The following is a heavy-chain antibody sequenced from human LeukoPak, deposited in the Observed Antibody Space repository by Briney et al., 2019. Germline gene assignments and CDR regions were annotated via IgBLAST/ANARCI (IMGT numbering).Heavy chain of an antibody. Sequence: SETLSLTCAVYGGSFSGYYWSWIRQPPGKGLEWIGEINYSGSTNYNPSLKSRVTISVDTSKNQFSLKLSSVTAADTAVYYCARFRRITIFGVVIILGAFDIWGQGTMVTVSS. CDR1: GGSFSGYY. J-gene: IGHJ3*02. CDR3: ARFRRITIFGVVIILGAFDI. V-gene: IGHV4-34*01. CDR2: INYSGST. D-gene: IGHD3-3*01.